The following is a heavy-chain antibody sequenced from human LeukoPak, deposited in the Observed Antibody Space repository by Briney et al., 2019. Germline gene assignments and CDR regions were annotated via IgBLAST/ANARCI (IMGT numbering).Heavy chain of an antibody. CDR2: INYSGDT. CDR1: GGSISDYY. CDR3: ARLNVLNNSVLHHFDR. J-gene: IGHJ4*02. Sequence: SETLSLTCTVSGGSISDYYWSWIRQPPGRGLEWIAYINYSGDTNYNPSLKSRVTISVDTSKNHFSLKLNSVTAADTAVYYCARLNVLNNSVLHHFDRWGQGTLVTVSS. D-gene: IGHD1/OR15-1a*01. V-gene: IGHV4-59*08.